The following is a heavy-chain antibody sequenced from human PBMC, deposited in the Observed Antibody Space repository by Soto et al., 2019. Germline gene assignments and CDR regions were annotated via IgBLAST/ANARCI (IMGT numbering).Heavy chain of an antibody. D-gene: IGHD1-7*01. V-gene: IGHV1-2*02. CDR1: GYTFTDYY. CDR2: INPNSGGT. J-gene: IGHJ6*02. Sequence: ASAKVSCKASGYTFTDYYMHWVRQAPGQGLEWMGWINPNSGGTNYAQKFQGRVTMTRDTSISTAYMELSRLRSDDTAVYYCARKLELRGSYYYYYDMDVWGQGTTVTVSS. CDR3: ARKLELRGSYYYYYDMDV.